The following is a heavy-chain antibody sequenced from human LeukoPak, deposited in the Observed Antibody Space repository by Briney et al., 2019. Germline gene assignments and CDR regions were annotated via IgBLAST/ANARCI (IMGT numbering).Heavy chain of an antibody. CDR1: VGTFSNYA. V-gene: IGHV1-69*13. Sequence: SVTVSCMASVGTFSNYAISWVRQAPGQGREWMGGIIPIFGTANYAQKFQVRVTITAAESTSTAYMELSSLRSEDTAVYYCARAMVSSWYFGFYYYYYGMDVWGQGTTVTVSS. CDR3: ARAMVSSWYFGFYYYYYGMDV. J-gene: IGHJ6*02. CDR2: IIPIFGTA. D-gene: IGHD6-13*01.